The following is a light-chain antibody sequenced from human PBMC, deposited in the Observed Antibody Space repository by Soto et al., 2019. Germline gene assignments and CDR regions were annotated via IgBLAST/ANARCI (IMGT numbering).Light chain of an antibody. Sequence: QSVLTQPPSVSGAPGQRVTISCTGSSSNIGAGYDVHWYQQLPGTAPKLLIYGNSNRPSGVPDRFSGSKSGTSASLAITGXXXXXXAXXYCQSYDSSLSGLVFGTGTKLTVL. CDR2: GNS. CDR1: SSNIGAGYD. CDR3: QSYDSSLSGLV. V-gene: IGLV1-40*01. J-gene: IGLJ1*01.